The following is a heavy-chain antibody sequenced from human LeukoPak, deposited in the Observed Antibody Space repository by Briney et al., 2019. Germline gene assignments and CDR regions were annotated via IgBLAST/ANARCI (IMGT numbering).Heavy chain of an antibody. V-gene: IGHV3-30*02. Sequence: GESLRLSCAAYGFTFSSYGIHWVRQAPGKGLEWVAFIGYDRNSKHYADSVKGRFTISGDNSKNTLYLQMNSLRTEDTAVYYCAKNRRASGDYAGAFDYWGQGTLVTVSS. CDR2: IGYDRNSK. D-gene: IGHD4-17*01. J-gene: IGHJ4*02. CDR1: GFTFSSYG. CDR3: AKNRRASGDYAGAFDY.